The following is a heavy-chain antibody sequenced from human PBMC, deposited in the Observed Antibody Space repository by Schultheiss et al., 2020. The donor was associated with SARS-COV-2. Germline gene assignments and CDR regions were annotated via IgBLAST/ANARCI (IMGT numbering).Heavy chain of an antibody. CDR2: IWYDGSNK. Sequence: GGSLRLSCAASGFTFSSYGMHWVRQAPGKGLEWVAVIWYDGSNKYYADSVKGRFTISRDNSKNTLYLQMNSLRAEDTAVYYCARDEVWYYYGMDVWGQGTTVTVSS. CDR3: ARDEVWYYYGMDV. D-gene: IGHD3-16*01. CDR1: GFTFSSYG. J-gene: IGHJ6*02. V-gene: IGHV3-33*01.